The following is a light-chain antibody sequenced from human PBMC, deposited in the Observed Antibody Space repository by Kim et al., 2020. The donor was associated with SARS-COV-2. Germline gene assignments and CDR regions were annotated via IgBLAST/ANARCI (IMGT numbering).Light chain of an antibody. CDR2: EVS. Sequence: GQSVTISCTGSSSDVGGYNYVSWYQQHPGKAPKLMIYEVSERPSWVPDRFSGSKSGNTASLTVSGLQAEDEADYYCSSYAGSNIVLFGGGTQLTVL. CDR3: SSYAGSNIVL. CDR1: SSDVGGYNY. V-gene: IGLV2-8*01. J-gene: IGLJ2*01.